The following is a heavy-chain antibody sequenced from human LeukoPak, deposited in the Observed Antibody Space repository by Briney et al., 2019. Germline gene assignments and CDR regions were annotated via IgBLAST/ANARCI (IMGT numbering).Heavy chain of an antibody. CDR3: EAMVNEAFDY. Sequence: GGSLRLSCAASGFTFSSYSMNWVRQAPGKGLEWVSSISSSSSYIYYADSVKGRFTISRDNAKNSLYLQMSSLRAEDTAVYYCEAMVNEAFDYWGQGTLVTVSS. CDR2: ISSSSSYI. J-gene: IGHJ4*02. CDR1: GFTFSSYS. D-gene: IGHD5-18*01. V-gene: IGHV3-21*01.